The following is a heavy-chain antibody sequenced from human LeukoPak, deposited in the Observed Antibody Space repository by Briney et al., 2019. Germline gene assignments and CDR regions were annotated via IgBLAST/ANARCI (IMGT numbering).Heavy chain of an antibody. CDR3: VKDRTTSYFDY. J-gene: IGHJ4*02. V-gene: IGHV3-33*06. Sequence: GGSLRLSCAASGFSFSSYGMHWVRQAPGKGREGVAGIWYDGSKKYYAESVKGGFTISRDNSKNTLYLQMNSLRAEDTAVYYCVKDRTTSYFDYWGQGTLVTVSS. D-gene: IGHD4-17*01. CDR1: GFSFSSYG. CDR2: IWYDGSKK.